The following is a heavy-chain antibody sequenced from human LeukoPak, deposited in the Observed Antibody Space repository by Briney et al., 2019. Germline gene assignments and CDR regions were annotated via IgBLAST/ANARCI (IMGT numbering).Heavy chain of an antibody. CDR3: ASRRDGYNVDY. CDR2: ISWNSGSI. CDR1: GFTFDDYA. Sequence: GGSLRLSCAASGFTFDDYAMHWVRQAPGKGLEWVSGISWNSGSIGYADSVKGRFTISRDNSKNTLNLQMNSLRAEDTAVYYCASRRDGYNVDYWGQGTLVTVSS. V-gene: IGHV3-9*01. D-gene: IGHD5-24*01. J-gene: IGHJ4*02.